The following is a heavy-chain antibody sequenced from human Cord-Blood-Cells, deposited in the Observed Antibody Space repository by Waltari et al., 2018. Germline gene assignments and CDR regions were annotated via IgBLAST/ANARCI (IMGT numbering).Heavy chain of an antibody. CDR1: GGSFSGYY. Sequence: QAQLQQWGAGLLKPSETLSLTCAVYGGSFSGYYWSWIRQPPGKGLEWIGEINHSGSTNYNPSLKSRVTISVDTSKNQFSLKLSSVTAADTAVYYCARAGYRDYSKIFDYWGQGTLVTVSS. CDR3: ARAGYRDYSKIFDY. J-gene: IGHJ4*02. D-gene: IGHD4-4*01. CDR2: INHSGST. V-gene: IGHV4-34*01.